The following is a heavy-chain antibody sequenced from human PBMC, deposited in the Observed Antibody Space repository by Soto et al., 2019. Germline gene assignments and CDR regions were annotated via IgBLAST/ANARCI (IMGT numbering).Heavy chain of an antibody. Sequence: SETLSLNCIVTSGSIGRRHNIWGWIRQPPGKGLELIGSIFYSGTTYNNPSLNSRVTLSVDTSKNQFSLKLNSVTAADTAVYYCARYYGDYKNYFDYWGQGTLVTVS. CDR2: IFYSGTT. D-gene: IGHD4-17*01. CDR3: ARYYGDYKNYFDY. J-gene: IGHJ4*02. V-gene: IGHV4-39*01. CDR1: SGSIGRRHNI.